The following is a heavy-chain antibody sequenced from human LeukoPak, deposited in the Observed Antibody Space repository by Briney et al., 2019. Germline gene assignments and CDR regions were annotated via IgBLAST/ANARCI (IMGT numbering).Heavy chain of an antibody. CDR1: GFTFSNAW. CDR2: IKSKTDGGTT. CDR3: TTERGGRSKYYDILTGYYPDSYFDY. Sequence: PGGSLRLSCAASGFTFSNAWMSWVRQAPGKGLEWVGRIKSKTDGGTTDYAAPVKGRFTISRDDSKNTLYLQMNSLKTEDTAVYYCTTERGGRSKYYDILTGYYPDSYFDYWGQGTLVTVSS. D-gene: IGHD3-9*01. V-gene: IGHV3-15*01. J-gene: IGHJ4*02.